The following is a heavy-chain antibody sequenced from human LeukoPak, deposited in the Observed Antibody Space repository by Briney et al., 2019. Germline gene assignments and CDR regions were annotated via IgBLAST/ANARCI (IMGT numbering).Heavy chain of an antibody. CDR1: GGSISSNSFY. D-gene: IGHD3-10*01. Sequence: SETLSLTCTVSGGSISSNSFYWGWIRQPPGKGLEWIVSIYYSGSTYYNPSLKSRVTISVDTSKNQFSLKLSSVTVADTAVYYCARNRYYYGSGNYGVPNWFDPWGQGTLVTVSS. J-gene: IGHJ5*02. V-gene: IGHV4-39*01. CDR2: IYYSGST. CDR3: ARNRYYYGSGNYGVPNWFDP.